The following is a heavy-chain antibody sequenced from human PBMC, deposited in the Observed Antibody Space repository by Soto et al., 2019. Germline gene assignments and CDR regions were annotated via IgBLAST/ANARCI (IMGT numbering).Heavy chain of an antibody. V-gene: IGHV3-33*01. Sequence: PGGSLRLSCTASGLTFRSYGMHWVRQAPGKGLEWVALIWYDGSNKYYADSVKGRFTISRDNSKNTLYLQMNSLRAEDTAVYYCASFDYYNRPWGQGTLVTVSS. CDR2: IWYDGSNK. CDR3: ASFDYYNRP. D-gene: IGHD3-22*01. J-gene: IGHJ5*02. CDR1: GLTFRSYG.